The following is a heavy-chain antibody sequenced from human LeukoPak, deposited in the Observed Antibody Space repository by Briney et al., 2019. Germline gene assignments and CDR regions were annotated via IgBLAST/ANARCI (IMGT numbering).Heavy chain of an antibody. CDR3: VRDLRGSDDF. Sequence: PEASVKVSCKASGYSFINNDINWVRQAPGQGLEWMAWMNPKSGNTGSAQHSQGRVTLTQNIAISTAYLEVRNLKSEDTAVYYCVRDLRGSDDFWGQGTLVTVTS. CDR1: GYSFINND. V-gene: IGHV1-8*01. D-gene: IGHD1-26*01. CDR2: MNPKSGNT. J-gene: IGHJ4*02.